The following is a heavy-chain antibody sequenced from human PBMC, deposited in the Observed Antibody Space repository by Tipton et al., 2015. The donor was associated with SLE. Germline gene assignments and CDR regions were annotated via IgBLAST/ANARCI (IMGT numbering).Heavy chain of an antibody. V-gene: IGHV4-38-2*02. CDR2: IYHSGST. CDR1: GYSISSGYY. J-gene: IGHJ4*02. Sequence: TLSLTCTVSGYSISSGYYWGWIRQPPGKGLEWIGSIYHSGSTYYNPSLKSRVTISVDTSKNQFSLKLSSVTAADTAVYYCARRYGDYDGFDYWGQGTLVTVSS. CDR3: ARRYGDYDGFDY. D-gene: IGHD4-17*01.